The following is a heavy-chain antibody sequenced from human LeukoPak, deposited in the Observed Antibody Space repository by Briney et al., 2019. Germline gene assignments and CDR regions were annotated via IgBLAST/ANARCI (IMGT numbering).Heavy chain of an antibody. CDR1: GGSISSYY. J-gene: IGHJ5*02. CDR3: ARLRDLYNCLDP. Sequence: SETLSLTCTVSGGSISSYYWSWIRQPPGKGLEWIGYIYYSGSTNYNPSLKSRVTISVDTSKNQFSLKLSSVTAADTAVYYCARLRDLYNCLDPWGQGTLVTVSS. D-gene: IGHD5-24*01. CDR2: IYYSGST. V-gene: IGHV4-59*08.